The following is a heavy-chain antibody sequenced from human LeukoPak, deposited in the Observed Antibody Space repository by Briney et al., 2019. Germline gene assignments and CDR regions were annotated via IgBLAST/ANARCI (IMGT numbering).Heavy chain of an antibody. CDR2: ITWDSDSM. J-gene: IGHJ4*02. V-gene: IGHV3-9*01. CDR3: AKDIYRDHLWYDNCGYFDH. Sequence: GGSLRLSCAASGFTFDDYAMHWVRQAPGKGLEWASGITWDSDSMDYADSVKGRFTISRDNAKNSLYLQMNSLRAEDTALYYCAKDIYRDHLWYDNCGYFDHWGQGTLVTVSS. D-gene: IGHD3-22*01. CDR1: GFTFDDYA.